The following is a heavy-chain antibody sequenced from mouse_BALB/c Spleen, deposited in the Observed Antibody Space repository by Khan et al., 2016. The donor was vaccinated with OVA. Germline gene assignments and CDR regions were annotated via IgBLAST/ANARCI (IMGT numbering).Heavy chain of an antibody. CDR3: AMLYTGSFAY. J-gene: IGHJ3*01. CDR1: GFTFSSYS. CDR2: ISSGADYT. D-gene: IGHD4-1*01. Sequence: EVELVESGGDLVKPGGSLKLSCAASGFTFSSYSMSWVRQTPDKRLEWVATISSGADYTYYPDSVKGRFTISRDNATNTLYLQMSSLKSEDTAMYYCAMLYTGSFAYWGQGTLVTVSA. V-gene: IGHV5-6*01.